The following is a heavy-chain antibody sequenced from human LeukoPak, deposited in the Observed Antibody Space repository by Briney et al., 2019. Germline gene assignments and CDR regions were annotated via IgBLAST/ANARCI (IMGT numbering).Heavy chain of an antibody. V-gene: IGHV3-48*02. CDR3: ARGDCTSTSCSQDFDY. CDR2: ISSSDTI. J-gene: IGHJ4*02. D-gene: IGHD2-2*01. CDR1: GFTFSSYS. Sequence: PGGSLRLSCAASGFTFSSYSMNWIRQAPGKGLEWVSYISSSDTIYYADSVKGRFTISRDKAKNSLHLQMNSLRDEDTAVYYCARGDCTSTSCSQDFDYWGQGTLVTVSS.